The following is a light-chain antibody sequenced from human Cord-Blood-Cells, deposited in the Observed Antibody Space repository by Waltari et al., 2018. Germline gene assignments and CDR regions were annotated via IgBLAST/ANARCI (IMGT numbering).Light chain of an antibody. CDR3: QQSYSSPYS. CDR1: RSISRY. Sequence: DIQMTQSPSSLSASVGDRVTITCRASRSISRYLNWYQQKPGKAPNLLIYAASSLQSGVPARFSDSGSETDFTLSISSLRPEDFATYYCQQSYSSPYSFGQRTKREIK. V-gene: IGKV1-39*01. J-gene: IGKJ2*03. CDR2: AAS.